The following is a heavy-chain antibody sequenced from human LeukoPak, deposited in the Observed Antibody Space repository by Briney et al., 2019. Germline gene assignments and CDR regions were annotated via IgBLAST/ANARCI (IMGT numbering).Heavy chain of an antibody. D-gene: IGHD6-13*01. CDR2: IYYSGST. Sequence: SETLSLTCTVSGGSISSYYWSWIRQPPGKGLEWIGYIYYSGSTNYNPSLESRVTMSVDTSRNQFSLKVTSVTAADTAVYYCARGVSQQLDAFDIWGQGTMVTVSS. V-gene: IGHV4-59*01. CDR1: GGSISSYY. CDR3: ARGVSQQLDAFDI. J-gene: IGHJ3*02.